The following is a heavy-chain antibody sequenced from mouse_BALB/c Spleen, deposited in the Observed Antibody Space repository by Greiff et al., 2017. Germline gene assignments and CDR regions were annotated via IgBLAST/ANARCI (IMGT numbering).Heavy chain of an antibody. CDR2: ISYSGST. CDR3: AKNYAMDY. CDR1: GYSITSDYA. J-gene: IGHJ4*01. Sequence: DVKLVESGPGLVKPSQSLSLTCTVTGYSITSDYAWNWIRQFPGNKLEWIGYISYSGSTSYNPSLKSRISITRDTSKNQFFLQLNSVTTEDTATYYCAKNYAMDYWGQGTSVTVSS. V-gene: IGHV3-2*02.